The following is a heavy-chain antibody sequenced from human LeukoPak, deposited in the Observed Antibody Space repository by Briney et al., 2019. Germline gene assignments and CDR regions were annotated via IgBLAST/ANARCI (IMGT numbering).Heavy chain of an antibody. CDR1: GYTFTYYA. J-gene: IGHJ5*02. CDR3: ARAYQRLGGLSFPDQ. Sequence: ASVKVSCKASGYTFTYYAMNWVRQAPGQGLEWMGWINPNTGNPTYVQGFTGRFVFSLDTSVSTAYLQISSLKADDTAVYYCARAYQRLGGLSFPDQWGQGTLVTVSS. D-gene: IGHD3-16*02. CDR2: INPNTGNP. V-gene: IGHV7-4-1*02.